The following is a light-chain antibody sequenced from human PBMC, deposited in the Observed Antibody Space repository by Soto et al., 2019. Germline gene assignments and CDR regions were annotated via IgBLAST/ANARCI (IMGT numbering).Light chain of an antibody. J-gene: IGKJ1*01. CDR2: DAS. CDR3: QRYDNCPRT. CDR1: RSVRSN. Sequence: EKVMTQSPATLSVSPGERATLSCRASRSVRSNLAWYQQKPGQPPRLLIYDASTRATGIPSRFSGSGSGTEFTLTISSLKSEDFAVYYCQRYDNCPRTFGQGTRVDFK. V-gene: IGKV3-15*01.